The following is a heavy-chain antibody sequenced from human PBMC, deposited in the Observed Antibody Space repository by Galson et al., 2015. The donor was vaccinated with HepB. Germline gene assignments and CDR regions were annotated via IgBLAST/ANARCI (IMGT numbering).Heavy chain of an antibody. V-gene: IGHV3-23*01. CDR2: ISGSGGST. Sequence: SLRLSCAASGFTFSSYAMSWVRQAPGKGLEWVSAISGSGGSTYYADSVKGRFTISRDNSKNTLYLQMNSLRAEDTAVYYCAKYGDIVATKKTYYSDYWGQGTLVTVSS. J-gene: IGHJ4*02. D-gene: IGHD5-12*01. CDR1: GFTFSSYA. CDR3: AKYGDIVATKKTYYSDY.